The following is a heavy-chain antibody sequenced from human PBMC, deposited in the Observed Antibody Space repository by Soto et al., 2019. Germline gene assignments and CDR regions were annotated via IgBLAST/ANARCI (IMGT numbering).Heavy chain of an antibody. J-gene: IGHJ4*02. CDR2: IYYSGST. V-gene: IGHV4-59*01. Sequence: SETLSLTCTVSGGSISSYYWSWIRHPPGKGLEWIGYIYYSGSTNYNPSLKSRVTISVDTSKNQFSLKLSSVAAADTAVYYCAREVVTLIAGAYFDYWGQGTLVTVSS. D-gene: IGHD3-22*01. CDR3: AREVVTLIAGAYFDY. CDR1: GGSISSYY.